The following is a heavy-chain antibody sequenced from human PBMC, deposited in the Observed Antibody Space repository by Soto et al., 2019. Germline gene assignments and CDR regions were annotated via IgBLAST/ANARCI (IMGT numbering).Heavy chain of an antibody. Sequence: SETLSLTCAVSGGSISSSSYYWGWIRQPPGKGLEWIGSIYYSGSTYYNPSLKSRVTISVDTSKNQFSLKLSSVTAADTAVYYCARISGWYGSPSVVGYWGQRTLVTVSS. J-gene: IGHJ4*02. V-gene: IGHV4-39*01. CDR2: IYYSGST. D-gene: IGHD6-19*01. CDR1: GGSISSSSYY. CDR3: ARISGWYGSPSVVGY.